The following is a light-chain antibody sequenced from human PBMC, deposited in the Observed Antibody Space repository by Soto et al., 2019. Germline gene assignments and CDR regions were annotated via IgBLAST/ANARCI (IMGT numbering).Light chain of an antibody. CDR3: CSYAGSRTYV. J-gene: IGLJ1*01. Sequence: QSVLTQPASVSGSPGQSITISCTGTSSDVGSYNLVSWYQQPPGKAPKLMIYEGSERPSGVSNRFSGSKSGNTASLTISGLQAEDEAEYYCCSYAGSRTYVFGTGTKVTVL. V-gene: IGLV2-23*01. CDR1: SSDVGSYNL. CDR2: EGS.